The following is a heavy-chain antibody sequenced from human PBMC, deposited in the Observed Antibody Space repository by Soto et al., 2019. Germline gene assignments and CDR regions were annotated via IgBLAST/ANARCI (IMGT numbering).Heavy chain of an antibody. J-gene: IGHJ5*02. CDR3: ARDSMTTVTTGGDWLDP. Sequence: QVQLVQSGAEVKKPGASVKVSCKASGYTFTGYYMHWVRQAPGQGLEWMGWINPNSGGTNYAQKFQGRVTMTRDTSISTAYMELSRLRSDDTAVYYCARDSMTTVTTGGDWLDPWGQGTLVTVSS. CDR2: INPNSGGT. CDR1: GYTFTGYY. D-gene: IGHD4-17*01. V-gene: IGHV1-2*02.